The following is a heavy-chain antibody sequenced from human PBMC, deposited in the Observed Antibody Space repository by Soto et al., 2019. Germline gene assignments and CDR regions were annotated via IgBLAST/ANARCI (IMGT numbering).Heavy chain of an antibody. CDR1: GFSFRSSA. V-gene: IGHV3-23*01. J-gene: IGHJ4*02. Sequence: GGSLRLSCAASGFSFRSSAMSWVRQAPGKGLEWVSAISGSGVNTNYADSVKGRFTISRDISKNTLYLQMNSLRAVDTAVYYCVKGPYDILTGYAQFDHWGQGTLVTVSS. CDR2: ISGSGVNT. D-gene: IGHD3-9*01. CDR3: VKGPYDILTGYAQFDH.